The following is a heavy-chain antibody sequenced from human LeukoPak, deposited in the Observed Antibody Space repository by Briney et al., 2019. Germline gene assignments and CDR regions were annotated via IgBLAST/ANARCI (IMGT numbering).Heavy chain of an antibody. J-gene: IGHJ6*02. CDR3: ARDRHCVNGVCHSPPGMDV. CDR1: GVILNDYG. D-gene: IGHD2-8*01. CDR2: IWFDKNQ. V-gene: IGHV3-33*01. Sequence: PGGSLRLSCAASGVILNDYGMHWVRQAPGKGLEWVADIWFDKNQHFADSVKGRFAISRDNSKNTVYLQINSLRAEDTAVYYCARDRHCVNGVCHSPPGMDVWGQGTTVTVSS.